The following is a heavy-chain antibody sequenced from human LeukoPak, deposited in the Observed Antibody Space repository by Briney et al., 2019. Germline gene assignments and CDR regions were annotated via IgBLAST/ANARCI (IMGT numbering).Heavy chain of an antibody. CDR2: ISHDGNTK. V-gene: IGHV3-30*18. CDR3: AKSGCSSTNCYLNF. D-gene: IGHD2-2*01. Sequence: GRSLRLSCAASGFTFSDYGMHWVRQAPGKGLEWVAVISHDGNTKYYTDSVKGRFTISRDNSKNTLYLQMNSLRAEDTTVYHCAKSGCSSTNCYLNFWGRGTLVIVSS. J-gene: IGHJ4*02. CDR1: GFTFSDYG.